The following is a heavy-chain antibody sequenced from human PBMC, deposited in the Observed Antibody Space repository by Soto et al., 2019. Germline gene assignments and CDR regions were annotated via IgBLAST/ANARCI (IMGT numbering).Heavy chain of an antibody. V-gene: IGHV3-23*01. J-gene: IGHJ6*02. Sequence: GGSLRLSCSASGFTFSNYAINWVRQAPGKGLEWVSSITGNSDNTFYADSVKGRFTISRDNSKNTMYLQMSSLRAEDTGVYYRAKDYRFYVFCGLAVGGQGTTVPVSS. CDR1: GFTFSNYA. CDR3: AKDYRFYVFCGLAV. CDR2: ITGNSDNT. D-gene: IGHD3-3*01.